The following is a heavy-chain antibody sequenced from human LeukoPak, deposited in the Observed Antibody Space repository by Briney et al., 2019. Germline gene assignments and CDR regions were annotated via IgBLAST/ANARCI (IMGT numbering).Heavy chain of an antibody. Sequence: GASVKVSCKASGYTFTSYGISWVRQAPGQGLEWMGWISAYNGNTNYAQKLQGRVTMTTDTSTSTAYMELRSLRSDDTAIYYCARGSTKVTSVIHMDVRGKGTTVTVSS. J-gene: IGHJ6*03. V-gene: IGHV1-18*01. CDR1: GYTFTSYG. CDR2: ISAYNGNT. D-gene: IGHD4-11*01. CDR3: ARGSTKVTSVIHMDV.